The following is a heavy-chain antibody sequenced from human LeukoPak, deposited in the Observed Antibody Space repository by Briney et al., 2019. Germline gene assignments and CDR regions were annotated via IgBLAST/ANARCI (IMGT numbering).Heavy chain of an antibody. D-gene: IGHD3-10*01. Sequence: SETLSLTCAVYGGSFSGYYWSWIRQPPGKGLEWIGEINHSGSTNYNPSLKSRVTISVDTSKNQFSLKLSSVTAADAAVYYCARVRDYYGSGSGWFDPWGQGTLVTVSS. CDR2: INHSGST. V-gene: IGHV4-34*01. J-gene: IGHJ5*02. CDR3: ARVRDYYGSGSGWFDP. CDR1: GGSFSGYY.